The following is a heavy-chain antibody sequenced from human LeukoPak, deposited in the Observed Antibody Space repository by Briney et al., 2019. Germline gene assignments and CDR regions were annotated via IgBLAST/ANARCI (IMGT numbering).Heavy chain of an antibody. D-gene: IGHD6-13*01. CDR3: ARGDGAPYSSLFDY. J-gene: IGHJ4*02. Sequence: GRSLRLSCAASGSTFSSYAMHWVRQAPGKGLEWVAVISYDGGNKYYADSVKGRFTISRDNSKNTLYLQMNSLRAEDTAVYYCARGDGAPYSSLFDYWGQGTLVTVSS. V-gene: IGHV3-30*04. CDR2: ISYDGGNK. CDR1: GSTFSSYA.